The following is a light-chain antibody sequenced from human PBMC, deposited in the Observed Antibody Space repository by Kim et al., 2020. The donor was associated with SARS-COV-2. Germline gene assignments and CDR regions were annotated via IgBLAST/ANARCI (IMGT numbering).Light chain of an antibody. CDR3: QTWGAGMGV. CDR1: SGHSSDA. Sequence: ASVTVTCTLSSGHSSDAIEWNQQQPEKGPRYLMKVNSDGSHSKGDGIPDRFSGSSSGAERYLTISSPQSEDEADYYCQTWGAGMGVFGGGTQLTVL. J-gene: IGLJ3*02. CDR2: VNSDGSH. V-gene: IGLV4-69*01.